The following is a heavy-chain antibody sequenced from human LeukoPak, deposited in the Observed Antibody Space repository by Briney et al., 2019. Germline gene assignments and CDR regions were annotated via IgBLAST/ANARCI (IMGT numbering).Heavy chain of an antibody. D-gene: IGHD4-23*01. V-gene: IGHV5-51*01. CDR3: ARLGNYGGKGYFDS. CDR1: GYSFTSYW. CDR2: NYHGDSDP. J-gene: IGHJ4*02. Sequence: GESLKISCKGSGYSFTSYWIGWVRQMPGKGLEWMGINYHGDSDPRHSPSLRGQVTHSAHQYISTAYLQWSTLKAPDTARYYRARLGNYGGKGYFDSWGQGTLVTVSS.